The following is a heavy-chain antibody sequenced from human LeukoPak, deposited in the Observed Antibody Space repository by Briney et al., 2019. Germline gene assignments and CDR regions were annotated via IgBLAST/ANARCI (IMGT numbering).Heavy chain of an antibody. V-gene: IGHV3-33*01. CDR2: IWYDGSKK. CDR3: ARDLAARHFDY. CDR1: GFTFSSYG. D-gene: IGHD6-6*01. Sequence: PGASLRLSCEASGFTFSSYGMHWVRQAPGKGLEWVAVIWYDGSKKYYGDSVKGRFTISRDNSKNTLYLQMNSLRGEDTAIYYCARDLAARHFDYWGQGTLVTVSS. J-gene: IGHJ4*02.